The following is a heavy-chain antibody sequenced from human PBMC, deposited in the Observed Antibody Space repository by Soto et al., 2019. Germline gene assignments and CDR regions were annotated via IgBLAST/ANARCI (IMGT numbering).Heavy chain of an antibody. Sequence: QVQLVQSGAEVKKPGSSVKVSCKASGGTFSSYTISWVRQAPGQGLEWMGRIIPILGIANYAQKFQGRVTITADKSTSTAYMELSSLRSEDTAVYYCAREEDGNGTTSWSNYWGQGTLVTVSS. V-gene: IGHV1-69*08. CDR2: IIPILGIA. CDR3: AREEDGNGTTSWSNY. D-gene: IGHD2-2*01. CDR1: GGTFSSYT. J-gene: IGHJ4*02.